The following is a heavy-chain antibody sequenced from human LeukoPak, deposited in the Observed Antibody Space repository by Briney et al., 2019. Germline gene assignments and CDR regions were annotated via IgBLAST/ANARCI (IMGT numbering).Heavy chain of an antibody. CDR1: GFTFSNYA. CDR2: ISGSGGAT. V-gene: IGHV3-23*01. Sequence: GGSLRLACAASGFTFSNYAMSWVRQAPGKGLEWVSAISGSGGATYYADSVRGRFTISRDTSKNTLYLQMNSLRAEDTAVYYCAKGTPTIDYFDYWRQGTLVTVSS. J-gene: IGHJ4*02. D-gene: IGHD5-24*01. CDR3: AKGTPTIDYFDY.